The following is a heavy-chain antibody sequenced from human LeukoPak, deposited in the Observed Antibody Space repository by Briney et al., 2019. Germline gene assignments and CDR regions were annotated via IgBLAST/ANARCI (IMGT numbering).Heavy chain of an antibody. CDR2: ISSSGEST. CDR3: ATGRGSGWYGPFDY. Sequence: GGSLRLSCAASGFTFSSYAMSWVRQAPGKGLEWVSAISSSGESTYYADSVKGRFTLSRDNSKNTLYLQMNSLRAEDTAVYYCATGRGSGWYGPFDYWGQGTLVTVSS. V-gene: IGHV3-23*01. CDR1: GFTFSSYA. J-gene: IGHJ4*02. D-gene: IGHD6-19*01.